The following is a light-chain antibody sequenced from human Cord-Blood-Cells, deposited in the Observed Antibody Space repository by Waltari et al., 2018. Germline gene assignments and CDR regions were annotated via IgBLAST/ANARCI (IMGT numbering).Light chain of an antibody. CDR3: CSYAGSSTYV. Sequence: ALTQPASVSGSPGQSLTLSCTGTSCDAGSYNLVPWYQQHPGKAPKLRIYEGSKRPSGVSNRFAGSKSGNTASLTISGRQAEDEADYYCCSYAGSSTYVFGTGTKVTVL. V-gene: IGLV2-23*01. J-gene: IGLJ1*01. CDR2: EGS. CDR1: SCDAGSYNL.